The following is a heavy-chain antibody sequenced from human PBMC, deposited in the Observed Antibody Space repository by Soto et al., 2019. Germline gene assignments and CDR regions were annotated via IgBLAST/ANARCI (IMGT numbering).Heavy chain of an antibody. D-gene: IGHD2-2*01. Sequence: ASVKVSCKASVYTFTGYYMHWVRQAPGQGLEWMGWINPNSGGTNYAQKFQGWVTMTRDTSISTAYMELSRLRAEDTALYYCAKGLSSSTDHDAFDIWGQGTMVTVSS. V-gene: IGHV1-2*04. CDR1: VYTFTGYY. CDR2: INPNSGGT. CDR3: AKGLSSSTDHDAFDI. J-gene: IGHJ3*02.